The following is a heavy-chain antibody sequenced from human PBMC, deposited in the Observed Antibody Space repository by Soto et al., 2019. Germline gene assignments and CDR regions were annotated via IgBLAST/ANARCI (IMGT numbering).Heavy chain of an antibody. D-gene: IGHD1-26*01. CDR1: GFTFSGYG. CDR3: ARDGRWRVGSTVGCNWFDP. V-gene: IGHV3-33*01. J-gene: IGHJ5*02. Sequence: QVQLVESGGGVVQPGRSLRLSCAASGFTFSGYGMHWVRQAPGKGLEWVAVIWYDGSNTYYADSVKGRFTISRDNSKNTLNLQRSCLRAEDAAVYCWARDGRWRVGSTVGCNWFDPWGQGTLVPVSS. CDR2: IWYDGSNT.